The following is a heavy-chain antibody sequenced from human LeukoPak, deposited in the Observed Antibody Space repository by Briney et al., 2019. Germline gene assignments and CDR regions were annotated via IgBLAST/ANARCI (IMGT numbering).Heavy chain of an antibody. D-gene: IGHD3-22*01. Sequence: PGGSLRLSCAASGFTFSSYWMNWVRQAPGKRLEWVAIIKQDGTETFYVDSVKGRYTISRDNVKNSLYLQMNSLRIEDAAVYYCMGGRGWLPENWGQGTLVTVSS. V-gene: IGHV3-7*01. CDR1: GFTFSSYW. CDR2: IKQDGTET. CDR3: MGGRGWLPEN. J-gene: IGHJ4*02.